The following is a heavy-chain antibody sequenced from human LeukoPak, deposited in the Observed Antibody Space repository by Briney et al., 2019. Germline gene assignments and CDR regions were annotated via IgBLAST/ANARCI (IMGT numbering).Heavy chain of an antibody. CDR3: AKDRAGDLAHFDY. D-gene: IGHD3-10*01. CDR1: GFTFSSYG. Sequence: PGGSLTLSCAASGFTFSSYGMHWVRQAPGKGLEWVAFIRYDGSNKYYADSVKGRFTISRDNSKNTRYLQMNSLRAEDTAVYYCAKDRAGDLAHFDYWGQGTLVTVSS. J-gene: IGHJ4*02. CDR2: IRYDGSNK. V-gene: IGHV3-30*02.